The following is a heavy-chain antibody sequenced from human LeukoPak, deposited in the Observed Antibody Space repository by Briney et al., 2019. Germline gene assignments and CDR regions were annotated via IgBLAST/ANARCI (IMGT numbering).Heavy chain of an antibody. V-gene: IGHV3-74*01. CDR3: AKDRGTGFLHDWTVSS. CDR2: IKTDGSIT. Sequence: GGSLRLSCAASGFSFSVYWMHWVRQAPGKGPVWVSRIKTDGSITDYADSVKGRFTISRDNSKNTLDLQMNSLTVEDTALYYCAKDRGTGFLHDWTVSSWGQGTRVTVSS. D-gene: IGHD3/OR15-3a*01. J-gene: IGHJ4*02. CDR1: GFSFSVYW.